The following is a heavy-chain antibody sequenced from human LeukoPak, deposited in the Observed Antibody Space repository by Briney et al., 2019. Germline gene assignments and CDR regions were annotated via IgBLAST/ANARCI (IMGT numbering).Heavy chain of an antibody. CDR3: AKADTRDYVWGSYRFIPRNAFDI. D-gene: IGHD3-16*02. Sequence: QTGGSLRLSCAASGFTFSSYGMHWVRQAPGKGLEWVAVISYDGSNKYYADSVKGRFTISRDNSKNTLYLQMNSLRAEDTAVYYCAKADTRDYVWGSYRFIPRNAFDIWGQGTMVTVSS. CDR2: ISYDGSNK. CDR1: GFTFSSYG. J-gene: IGHJ3*02. V-gene: IGHV3-30*18.